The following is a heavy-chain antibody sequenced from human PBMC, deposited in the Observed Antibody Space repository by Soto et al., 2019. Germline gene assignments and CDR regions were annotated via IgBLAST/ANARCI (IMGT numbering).Heavy chain of an antibody. CDR3: ARPYGDYDFDY. CDR2: IYYSGST. Sequence: SGTLSLTCTVSGGSISSCSYYWGWIRQPPGKGLEWIGSIYYSGSTYYNPSLKSRVTISVDTSKNQFSLKLSSVTAADTAVYYCARPYGDYDFDYWGQGTLVTVSS. J-gene: IGHJ4*02. D-gene: IGHD4-17*01. V-gene: IGHV4-39*01. CDR1: GGSISSCSYY.